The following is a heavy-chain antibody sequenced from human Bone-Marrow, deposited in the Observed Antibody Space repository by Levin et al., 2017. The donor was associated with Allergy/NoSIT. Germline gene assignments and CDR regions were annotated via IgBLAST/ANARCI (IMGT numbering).Heavy chain of an antibody. CDR2: IHTSGTT. Sequence: SETLSLTCTVSGGSISSGSRYWSWIRQPAGKGLEWIGRIHTSGTTNYNPSLKSRVTISLDTSNNQFSLTVSSVTAADTAVYYCARAENYGSGSYPFDSWGQGTLVTVSS. J-gene: IGHJ4*02. CDR1: GGSISSGSRY. D-gene: IGHD3-10*01. V-gene: IGHV4-61*02. CDR3: ARAENYGSGSYPFDS.